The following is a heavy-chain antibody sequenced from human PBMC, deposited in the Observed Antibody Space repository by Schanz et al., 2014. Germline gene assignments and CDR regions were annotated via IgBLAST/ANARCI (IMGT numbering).Heavy chain of an antibody. CDR2: ISPYNGNT. Sequence: QVQLVQSGAEVKKPGSSVKVSCKASGYTFTTYYMLWVRQAPGQGLEWMGWISPYNGNTNYAPKVQGRVTVTTDTSTSTVYMELRSLTSDDTAVYFCARARYTGYDCSGYWGQGTLLIVSS. D-gene: IGHD5-12*01. V-gene: IGHV1-18*01. CDR1: GYTFTTYY. CDR3: ARARYTGYDCSGY. J-gene: IGHJ4*02.